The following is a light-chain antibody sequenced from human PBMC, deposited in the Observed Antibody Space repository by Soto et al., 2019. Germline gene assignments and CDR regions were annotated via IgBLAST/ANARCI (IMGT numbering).Light chain of an antibody. CDR2: AAS. CDR1: QGISSY. CDR3: QQYYSYLRT. Sequence: AIRMTQSPSSLSASTGDRVTITCRASQGISSYLAWYQQKPGKAPKLLIYAASTLQSGVPSRFSGSGSGTDFTLTTSCLQSEDFATYYCQQYYSYLRTFGQGTKV. J-gene: IGKJ1*01. V-gene: IGKV1-8*01.